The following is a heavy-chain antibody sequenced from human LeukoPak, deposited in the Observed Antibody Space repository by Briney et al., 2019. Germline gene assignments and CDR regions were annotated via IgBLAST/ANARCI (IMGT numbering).Heavy chain of an antibody. CDR2: TYYRSKWYT. D-gene: IGHD1-1*01. V-gene: IGHV6-1*01. CDR3: ARSTGPIDY. J-gene: IGHJ4*02. CDR1: GDSVSSNSAA. Sequence: QTLSLTCAISGDSVSSNSAAWNWIRQSPSRGLEWLGRTYYRSKWYTYYAASVKSRIAINRDTSKNQFSLQLSSVTPEDTAVYYCARSTGPIDYWGQGTLVTVSS.